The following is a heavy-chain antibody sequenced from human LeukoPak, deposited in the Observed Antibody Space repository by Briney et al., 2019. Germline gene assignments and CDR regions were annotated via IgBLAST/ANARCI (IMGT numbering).Heavy chain of an antibody. J-gene: IGHJ3*02. CDR1: VYTFTSYY. Sequence: SVKVSCKASVYTFTSYYINWVRQATGQAREWTGWMNPNRGNTGYAQKFQGRVTITRNTSISTAYMELSSLRSEDTAVYYCARDRGTAGTPDDAFDIWGKGTTVTVSS. CDR3: ARDRGTAGTPDDAFDI. CDR2: MNPNRGNT. D-gene: IGHD1-1*01. V-gene: IGHV1-8*03.